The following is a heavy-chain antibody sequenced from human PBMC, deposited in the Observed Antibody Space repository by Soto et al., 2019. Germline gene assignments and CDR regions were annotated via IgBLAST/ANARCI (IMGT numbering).Heavy chain of an antibody. D-gene: IGHD3-3*01. V-gene: IGHV4-30-4*01. CDR2: IYYSGST. J-gene: IGHJ4*02. CDR3: ARLHSDFWSGYSESYFDY. Sequence: SETLSLTCTVSGGSISSGDYYWSWIRQPPGKGLEWIGYIYYSGSTYYNPSLKSRVTISVDTSKNQFSLKLSSVTAADTAVYYCARLHSDFWSGYSESYFDYWGQGTLVTVSS. CDR1: GGSISSGDYY.